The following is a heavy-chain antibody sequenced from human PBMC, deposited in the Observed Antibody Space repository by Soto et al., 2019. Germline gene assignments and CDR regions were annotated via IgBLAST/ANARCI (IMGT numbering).Heavy chain of an antibody. V-gene: IGHV1-3*05. J-gene: IGHJ4*02. Sequence: QVQLVQSGAEEKKPVASVKVSCKASGYTFTGYATHWVRQAPGQRLEWMGWINAGNGNTKYSQKFQGRVTITRDTSASTAYMELSSLRSEDTAVYYCARAVAVPADFDYWGQGTLVTVSS. CDR1: GYTFTGYA. CDR2: INAGNGNT. D-gene: IGHD6-19*01. CDR3: ARAVAVPADFDY.